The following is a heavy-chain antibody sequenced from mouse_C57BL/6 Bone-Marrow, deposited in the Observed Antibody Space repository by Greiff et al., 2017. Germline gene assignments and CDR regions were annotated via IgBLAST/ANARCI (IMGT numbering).Heavy chain of an antibody. CDR3: ARYYGCPFAD. J-gene: IGHJ3*01. Sequence: QVQLQQPGAELVKPGASVKMSCKASGYTFTSYWITWVKQRPGQGLEWIGDIYPGSGSTNYNEKFKSKATLTVDTSSSTAYLQLSSLTSEDSAVYYCARYYGCPFADWGEGTLVTVSA. D-gene: IGHD2-3*01. CDR1: GYTFTSYW. CDR2: IYPGSGST. V-gene: IGHV1-55*01.